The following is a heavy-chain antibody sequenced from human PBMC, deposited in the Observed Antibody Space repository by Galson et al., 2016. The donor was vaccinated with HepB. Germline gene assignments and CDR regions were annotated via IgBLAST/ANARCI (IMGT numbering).Heavy chain of an antibody. CDR3: AATTVGSGGTRRFDH. J-gene: IGHJ4*01. Sequence: SLRLSCAASGFTVTNYWMNWVRQTPGKGLEWVANVSPNGGEEYYVDSVKGRFTISRDNAGTSLFLRMDSLRVDDTAVYYCAATTVGSGGTRRFDHWGHGILVTVSS. D-gene: IGHD4-11*01. CDR2: VSPNGGEE. CDR1: GFTVTNYW. V-gene: IGHV3-7*02.